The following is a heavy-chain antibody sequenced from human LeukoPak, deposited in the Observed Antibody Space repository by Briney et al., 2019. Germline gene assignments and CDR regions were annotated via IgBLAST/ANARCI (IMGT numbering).Heavy chain of an antibody. V-gene: IGHV3-23*01. CDR1: GFTFSSYT. CDR2: ITTGDGNT. J-gene: IGHJ4*02. D-gene: IGHD7-27*01. Sequence: GGSLRLSCTASGFTFSSYTMTWVRQAPGKGLKWVSTITTGDGNTYYADSVKGRFTVSRDDSKNTLYLQMNSLRAEDTAVYYCAKDGGLWVSAHWGDSWGRGTLVTVSS. CDR3: AKDGGLWVSAHWGDS.